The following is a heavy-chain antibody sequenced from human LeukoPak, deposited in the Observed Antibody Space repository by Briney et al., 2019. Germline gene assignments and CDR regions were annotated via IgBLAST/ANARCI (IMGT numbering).Heavy chain of an antibody. Sequence: GSLRLSCAASGFTFSNYAMNWVRQAPGKGLEWVSAISGSGASTYFADSVRGRFTISRDNSKNTLYLQMNSLRAEDTAIYYCARTVAGDNWGQGTLVTVSS. V-gene: IGHV3-23*01. D-gene: IGHD6-19*01. CDR2: ISGSGAST. J-gene: IGHJ4*02. CDR3: ARTVAGDN. CDR1: GFTFSNYA.